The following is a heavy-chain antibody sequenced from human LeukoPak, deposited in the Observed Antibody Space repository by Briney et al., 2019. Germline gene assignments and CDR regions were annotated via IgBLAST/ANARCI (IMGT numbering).Heavy chain of an antibody. D-gene: IGHD3-22*01. V-gene: IGHV4-59*12. CDR3: ARVNSGSSGSFYSDY. CDR2: MYNSGNT. CDR1: GASISSYH. J-gene: IGHJ4*02. Sequence: PSETLSLTCTVSGASISSYHWSWIRQPPGKGLEWIGYMYNSGNTNYNPSLKSRVTMSLDTSKNQFSLKLSSVTAADTAVYYCARVNSGSSGSFYSDYWGQGTLVTVSS.